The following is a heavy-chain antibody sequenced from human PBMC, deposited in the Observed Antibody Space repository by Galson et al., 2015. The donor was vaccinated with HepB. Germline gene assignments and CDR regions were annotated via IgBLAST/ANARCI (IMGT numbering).Heavy chain of an antibody. V-gene: IGHV3-30*18. CDR1: EFAFSSYG. Sequence: SLRLSCAASEFAFSSYGMHWVRQAPGEGLEWVADISYDGSNKYYIDSVKGRFTISRDNSKNTLYLQMNSLTAADTAVYYCAKDRGAYYYDGMNVWGQGTTVTVSS. CDR3: AKDRGAYYYDGMNV. D-gene: IGHD3-16*01. CDR2: ISYDGSNK. J-gene: IGHJ6*02.